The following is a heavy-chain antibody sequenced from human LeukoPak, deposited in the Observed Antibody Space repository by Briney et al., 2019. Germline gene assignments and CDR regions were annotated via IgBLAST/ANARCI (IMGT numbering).Heavy chain of an antibody. V-gene: IGHV4-34*01. J-gene: IGHJ4*02. Sequence: SETLSLTCAVYGGSFSGYYWSWIRQPPGKGLEWIGEINHSGSTNYNPSLESRVTISVDTSKNQFSLKLSSVTAADTAVYYCARASWHYIDYWGQGTLVTVSS. CDR1: GGSFSGYY. CDR3: ARASWHYIDY. D-gene: IGHD2-2*01. CDR2: INHSGST.